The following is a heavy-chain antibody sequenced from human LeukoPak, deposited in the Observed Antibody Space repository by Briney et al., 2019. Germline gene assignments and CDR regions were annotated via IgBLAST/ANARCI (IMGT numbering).Heavy chain of an antibody. V-gene: IGHV1-2*04. D-gene: IGHD5-24*01. CDR3: ARDSRDGYNYWFDP. J-gene: IGHJ5*02. CDR2: INPNSGGT. CDR1: GYTFTSYD. Sequence: RASVKVSCKASGYTFTSYDINWVRQATGQGLEWLGWINPNSGGTNYAQRFQGWVTMTRDTSISTAYMELSRLRSDDTAVYYCARDSRDGYNYWFDPWGQGTLVTVSS.